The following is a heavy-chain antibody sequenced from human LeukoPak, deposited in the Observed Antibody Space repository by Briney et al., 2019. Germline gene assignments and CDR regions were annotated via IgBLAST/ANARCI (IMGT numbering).Heavy chain of an antibody. CDR3: ARSTAWYSSSWYGDY. V-gene: IGHV1-2*06. CDR1: GYTFTVYY. J-gene: IGHJ4*02. CDR2: INPNSGGT. Sequence: ASVTVSCTASGYTFTVYYMHWVRQAPGQGLEWMGRINPNSGGTNYAQKFQGRVTMTRDTSISTAYMELSRLRSDDTAVYYCARSTAWYSSSWYGDYWGQGTLVTVSS. D-gene: IGHD6-13*01.